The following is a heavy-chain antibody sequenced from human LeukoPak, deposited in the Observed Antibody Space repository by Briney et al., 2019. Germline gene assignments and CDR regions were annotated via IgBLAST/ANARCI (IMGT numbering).Heavy chain of an antibody. V-gene: IGHV4-39*01. CDR3: ARRRKDLNWFDP. CDR2: INYSGRT. CDR1: GDSISSSDYY. J-gene: IGHJ5*02. Sequence: SETLSLTCTVSGDSISSSDYYWGWIRQPPGKGLEWIALINYSGRTFYNPSLKSRVTISVDMSKNQFSLNLNSVTAADTAVYYCARRRKDLNWFDPWGQRTLVTVSS.